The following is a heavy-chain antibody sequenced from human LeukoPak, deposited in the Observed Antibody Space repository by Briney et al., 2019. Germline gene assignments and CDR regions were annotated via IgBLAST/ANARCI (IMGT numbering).Heavy chain of an antibody. CDR2: IYYSGST. J-gene: IGHJ4*02. CDR3: ARGNFGLYDY. Sequence: SETLSLTCTVSGGSVSSGSYYRSWIRQPPGKGLEWIGYIYYSGSTNYNPSLKSRVTISVDTSKNQFSLKLSSVTAADTAVYYCARGNFGLYDYWGQGTLVTVSS. D-gene: IGHD1-1*01. CDR1: GGSVSSGSYY. V-gene: IGHV4-61*01.